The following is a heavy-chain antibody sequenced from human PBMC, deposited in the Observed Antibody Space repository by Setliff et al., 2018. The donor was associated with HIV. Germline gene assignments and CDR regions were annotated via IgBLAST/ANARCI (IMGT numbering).Heavy chain of an antibody. J-gene: IGHJ4*02. Sequence: PGGSLRLSCAASGFTLSNTYMAWVRQAPGKRPEWVSTLYGSGDTYHADSVKGRFTLSRDTSKNTMYLQMSSLRHEDTALYYCARVLPYNSALDNWGQGTLVTVSS. CDR3: ARVLPYNSALDN. CDR2: LYGSGDT. CDR1: GFTLSNTY. D-gene: IGHD6-25*01. V-gene: IGHV3-66*02.